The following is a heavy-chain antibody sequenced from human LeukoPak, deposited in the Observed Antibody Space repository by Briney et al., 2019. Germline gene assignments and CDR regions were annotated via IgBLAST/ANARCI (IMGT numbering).Heavy chain of an antibody. Sequence: GESLKISCKGSGYSFTTYWIGWVRQMPGKGLEWMGIIYPGDSDTRYSPSFQGQVIISADKSISTAYLQWSSLKASDTAMYYCARLGGFLDFWSGYYLWGQGTLVTVSS. CDR1: GYSFTTYW. V-gene: IGHV5-51*01. CDR2: IYPGDSDT. CDR3: ARLGGFLDFWSGYYL. D-gene: IGHD3-3*01. J-gene: IGHJ4*02.